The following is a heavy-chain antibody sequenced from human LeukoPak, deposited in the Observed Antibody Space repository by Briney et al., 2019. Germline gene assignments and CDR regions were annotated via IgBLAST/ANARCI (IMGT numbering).Heavy chain of an antibody. Sequence: GGSLRLSCAASGFTFDDYVMSGVRQARGKGLEWVSGINWNGGSTGYADSVKGRFTISRDNAKNSLYMQMKSLRAEDTALYYCARTGGGYSYGQHRYYYYYMDVWGKGTTVTVSS. V-gene: IGHV3-20*04. D-gene: IGHD5-18*01. CDR2: INWNGGST. CDR1: GFTFDDYV. CDR3: ARTGGGYSYGQHRYYYYYMDV. J-gene: IGHJ6*03.